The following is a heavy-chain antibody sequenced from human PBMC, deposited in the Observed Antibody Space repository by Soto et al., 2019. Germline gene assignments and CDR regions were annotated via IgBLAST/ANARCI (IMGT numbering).Heavy chain of an antibody. V-gene: IGHV3-23*01. CDR3: AKVNSTWYLFDY. CDR2: ISGSGGST. Sequence: GGSLRLSCAASGFTFSSCAMSWVRQAPGKGLEWVSGISGSGGSTSYADSVKGRFTISRDNSKNTLYLQMSSLRAEDTAIYYCAKVNSTWYLFDYWGQGTLVTVSS. J-gene: IGHJ4*02. CDR1: GFTFSSCA. D-gene: IGHD6-13*01.